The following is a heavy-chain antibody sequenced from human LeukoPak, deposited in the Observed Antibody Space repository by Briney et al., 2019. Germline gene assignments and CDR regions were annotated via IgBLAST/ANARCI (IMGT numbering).Heavy chain of an antibody. CDR2: VYYSGST. CDR3: ARAPGTTDWFDP. Sequence: SETLSLTCVVSGGSVSGYYWGWIRQPPGRGLEWIGYVYYSGSTNYNPSLKSRVTISVDTSKNQFSLKLSSVTAADTAVYYCARAPGTTDWFDPWGQGTLVTVSS. D-gene: IGHD1-1*01. J-gene: IGHJ5*02. CDR1: GGSVSGYY. V-gene: IGHV4-59*02.